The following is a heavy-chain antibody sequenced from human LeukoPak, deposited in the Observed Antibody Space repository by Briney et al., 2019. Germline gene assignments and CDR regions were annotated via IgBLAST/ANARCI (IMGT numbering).Heavy chain of an antibody. CDR3: ARESLTWLQSRTSWFDP. J-gene: IGHJ5*02. CDR2: IYYSGST. D-gene: IGHD5-24*01. Sequence: SETLSLTCTISGGSISSSSYYWGWIRQPPGKGLEWIGSIYYSGSTYYNPSLKSRVTISVDTSKNQFSLKLSSVTAADTAVYYCARESLTWLQSRTSWFDPWGQGTLVTVSS. CDR1: GGSISSSSYY. V-gene: IGHV4-39*07.